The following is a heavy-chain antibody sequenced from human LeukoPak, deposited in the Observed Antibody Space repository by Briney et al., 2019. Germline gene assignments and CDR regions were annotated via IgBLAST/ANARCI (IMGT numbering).Heavy chain of an antibody. Sequence: SETLSLTCTVSGGSISSSSYYWGWIRQPPGKGLEWIGYIYYSGSTNYNPSLKSRVTISVDTSKNQFSLKLSSVTAADTAVYYCARVHGDYWYFDLWGRGTLVTVSS. CDR3: ARVHGDYWYFDL. D-gene: IGHD4-17*01. J-gene: IGHJ2*01. CDR1: GGSISSSSYY. V-gene: IGHV4-61*05. CDR2: IYYSGST.